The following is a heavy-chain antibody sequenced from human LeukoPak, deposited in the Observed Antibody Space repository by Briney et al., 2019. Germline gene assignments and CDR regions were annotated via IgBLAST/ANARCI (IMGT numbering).Heavy chain of an antibody. CDR1: GFTFSSYS. J-gene: IGHJ6*02. CDR2: ISSSSSYI. CDR3: ARDTRRDGAYGMDV. Sequence: PGGSLRLSCAASGFTFSSYSMNWVRQAPGKGLEWVSSISSSSSYIYYADSVKGRFTISRDNAKNSLYLQMNSLRAEDTAVYYCARDTRRDGAYGMDVWGQGTTVTVSS. D-gene: IGHD5-24*01. V-gene: IGHV3-21*01.